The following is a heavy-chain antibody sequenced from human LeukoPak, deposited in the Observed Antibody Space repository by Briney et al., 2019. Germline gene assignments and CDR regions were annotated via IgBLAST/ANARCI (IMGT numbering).Heavy chain of an antibody. J-gene: IGHJ4*02. Sequence: SETLSLTCAVYGGSFSGYYWSWIRQPPGKGLEWIGEINHSGSTNYNPSLKSRVTISVATSKNQFSLKLSSVTAADTAVYYCASSGGSNYDYFDYWGWGTLVTVSS. V-gene: IGHV4-34*01. CDR2: INHSGST. D-gene: IGHD4-11*01. CDR3: ASSGGSNYDYFDY. CDR1: GGSFSGYY.